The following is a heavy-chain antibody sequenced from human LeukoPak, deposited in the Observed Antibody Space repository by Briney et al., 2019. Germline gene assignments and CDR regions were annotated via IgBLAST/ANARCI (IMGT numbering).Heavy chain of an antibody. J-gene: IGHJ6*02. CDR1: GFTFSNAW. V-gene: IGHV3-15*01. Sequence: KSGGSLRLSCAASGFTFSNAWMSWVRQAPGKGLEWVGRIKSKTDGGTTDYAAPVKGRFTISRDDSKNTLYLQMNSLKTEDTAVYYCTTEVVAVAGTGYYYYGMDVWGQGTTVTVSS. CDR2: IKSKTDGGTT. CDR3: TTEVVAVAGTGYYYYGMDV. D-gene: IGHD6-19*01.